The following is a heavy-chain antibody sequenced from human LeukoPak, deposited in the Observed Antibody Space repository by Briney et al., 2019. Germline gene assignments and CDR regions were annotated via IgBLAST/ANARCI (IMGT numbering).Heavy chain of an antibody. CDR2: ISSSGSTI. J-gene: IGHJ3*02. D-gene: IGHD2-2*01. CDR3: AREFCSSTSCYPRDPDAFDI. Sequence: PGGSLRLSCAASGFTFSDYYMSWIRQAPGKGLEWVSYISSSGSTIYYADSVKGRFTISRDNAKNSLYLQMNSLRAEDTAVYYCAREFCSSTSCYPRDPDAFDIWGQGTMVTVSS. V-gene: IGHV3-11*04. CDR1: GFTFSDYY.